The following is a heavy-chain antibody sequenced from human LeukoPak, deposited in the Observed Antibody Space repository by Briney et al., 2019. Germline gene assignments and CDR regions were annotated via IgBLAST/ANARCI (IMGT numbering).Heavy chain of an antibody. CDR2: ISSGTSYI. V-gene: IGHV3-21*01. D-gene: IGHD3-10*01. CDR1: GFTFSSYS. Sequence: GGSLRLSCAASGFTFSSYSMNWVRQAPGKGLEWVSSISSGTSYIYYADSVKGRFTISRDNAKNSLYLQMDSLRAEDTAVYYCARAGNYYGRHTNWFDPWGQGTLVTVSS. CDR3: ARAGNYYGRHTNWFDP. J-gene: IGHJ5*02.